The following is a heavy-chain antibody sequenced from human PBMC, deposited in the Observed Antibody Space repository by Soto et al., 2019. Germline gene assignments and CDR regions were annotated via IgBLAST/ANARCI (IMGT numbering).Heavy chain of an antibody. D-gene: IGHD3-16*01. CDR1: GGAISNFY. V-gene: IGHV4-59*01. CDR3: ARAPRVLSLSYFDS. CDR2: ISYSGNT. J-gene: IGHJ4*02. Sequence: PSETLSFTCTVSGGAISNFYWSWIRQPPGKGLEWIGYISYSGNTNYNPSLKSRVSISVDTSKNQLSLNLTSVTAADTADYYCARAPRVLSLSYFDSWGQGTPVTVSS.